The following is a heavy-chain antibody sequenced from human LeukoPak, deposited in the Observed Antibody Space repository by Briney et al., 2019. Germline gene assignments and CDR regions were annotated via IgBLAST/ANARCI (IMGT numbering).Heavy chain of an antibody. CDR1: RFTFSGYW. D-gene: IGHD2/OR15-2a*01. CDR2: INRDGSGT. J-gene: IGHJ4*02. CDR3: ARGNRGGLDY. Sequence: PGGSLRLSCTASRFTFSGYWMHWVRQAPGKGLVWVSGINRDGSGTSYADSVKGRFTIARDNAKNTLDPQMNSLRGEDMAVYYCARGNRGGLDYWGQGTLVTVSS. V-gene: IGHV3-74*01.